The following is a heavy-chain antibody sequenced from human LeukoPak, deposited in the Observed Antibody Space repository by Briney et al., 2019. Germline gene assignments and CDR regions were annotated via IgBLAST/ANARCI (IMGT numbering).Heavy chain of an antibody. J-gene: IGHJ3*02. CDR2: IIPIFGTA. V-gene: IGHV1-69*01. D-gene: IGHD2-2*01. CDR1: GGTFSSYA. CDR3: ASQLSVVPAAYAFDI. Sequence: SVKVSCKASGGTFSSYAISWVRQAPGQGLEWMGGIIPIFGTANYAQKFQGRVTITADESTSTADMELSSLRSEDTAVYYCASQLSVVPAAYAFDIWGQGTMVTVSS.